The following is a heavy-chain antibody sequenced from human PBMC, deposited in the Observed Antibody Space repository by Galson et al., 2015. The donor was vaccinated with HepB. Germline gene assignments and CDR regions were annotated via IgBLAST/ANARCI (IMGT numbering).Heavy chain of an antibody. J-gene: IGHJ3*02. CDR1: GFSFGDYA. CDR3: TCGRYGQDANDI. CDR2: IRSKAYGETT. V-gene: IGHV3-49*04. D-gene: IGHD1-26*01. Sequence: SLRLSCAASGFSFGDYAMYWVRQAPGKGLEWVCLIRSKAYGETTQYAASVKGRFTISRDDSKSIAYLQMNSLKTEDTAVYYCTCGRYGQDANDIWGQGTMVTGSS.